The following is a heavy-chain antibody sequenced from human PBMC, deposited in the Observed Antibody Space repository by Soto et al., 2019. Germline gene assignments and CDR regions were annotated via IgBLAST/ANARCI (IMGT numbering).Heavy chain of an antibody. J-gene: IGHJ4*02. D-gene: IGHD2-21*02. CDR2: IIPIFGTA. CDR1: GGTFSSYA. Sequence: VASVKVSCKASGGTFSSYAISWVRQAPGQGLEWMGGIIPIFGTANYAQKFQGRVTITADESTSTAYMELSSLRSEDTAVYYCARTFGVVTAIGYYFDYWGQGTLVTVSS. V-gene: IGHV1-69*13. CDR3: ARTFGVVTAIGYYFDY.